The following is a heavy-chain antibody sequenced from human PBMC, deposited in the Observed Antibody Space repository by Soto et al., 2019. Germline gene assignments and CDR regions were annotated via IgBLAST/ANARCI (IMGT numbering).Heavy chain of an antibody. CDR2: INPNSGGT. Sequence: QVQLVQSGAEVKKPGASVKVSCKASGYTFTGYYMHWVRQAPGQGLEWMGWINPNSGGTNYAQKVQGWVTMTRDTSISTAYMELSRLRSDDTAVYYCARVVPAAIGGSDYFDYWGQGTLVTVSS. D-gene: IGHD2-2*01. CDR3: ARVVPAAIGGSDYFDY. CDR1: GYTFTGYY. V-gene: IGHV1-2*04. J-gene: IGHJ4*02.